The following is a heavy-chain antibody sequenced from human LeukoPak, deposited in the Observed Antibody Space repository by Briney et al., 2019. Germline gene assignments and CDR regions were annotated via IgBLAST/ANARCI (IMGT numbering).Heavy chain of an antibody. CDR2: ISSSSSTI. D-gene: IGHD3-3*01. V-gene: IGHV3-48*02. Sequence: GGSLRLSCAASGFTFNSYSMNWVRQAPGKGLEWVSYISSSSSTIYYADSVKGRFTISRDSAKNSLFLQMNSLRDDDTGVYFCATDTLRFRMDVWGKGATVIVSS. J-gene: IGHJ6*04. CDR1: GFTFNSYS. CDR3: ATDTLRFRMDV.